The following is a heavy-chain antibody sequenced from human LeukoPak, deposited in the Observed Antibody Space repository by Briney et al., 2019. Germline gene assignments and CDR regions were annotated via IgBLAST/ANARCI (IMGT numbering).Heavy chain of an antibody. V-gene: IGHV4-39*07. Sequence: SETLSLTCSASGDSIRSSSYYWGWIRQSPGGGLEWIGAVYYTGSTNYNPSLMSRVTMSIDTSKNQFSLKLSSVTAADTAVYYCARLRLPRWFDPWGPGTLVTVSS. J-gene: IGHJ5*02. CDR2: VYYTGST. CDR3: ARLRLPRWFDP. D-gene: IGHD3-16*01. CDR1: GDSIRSSSYY.